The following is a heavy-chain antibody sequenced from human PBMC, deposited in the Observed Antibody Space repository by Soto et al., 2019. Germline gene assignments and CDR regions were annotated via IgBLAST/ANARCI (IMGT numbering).Heavy chain of an antibody. J-gene: IGHJ4*02. V-gene: IGHV4-28*03. CDR3: GRGETQGPIDY. CDR1: GYSISSSNW. D-gene: IGHD1-26*01. Sequence: SETLSLTCAVSGYSISSSNWWGWIRQPPGKGLEWIGYIYYSGTTYYNPSLKSRVTMSVDTSKNQFSLKLTSVTAVDTAVYYCGRGETQGPIDYWGQGTLVTVSS. CDR2: IYYSGTT.